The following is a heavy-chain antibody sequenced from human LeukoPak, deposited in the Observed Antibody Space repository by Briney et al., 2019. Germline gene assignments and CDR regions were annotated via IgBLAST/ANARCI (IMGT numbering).Heavy chain of an antibody. CDR2: IYSGGST. CDR1: GFIVSSNY. CDR3: ARARGYSYGCDY. D-gene: IGHD5-18*01. V-gene: IGHV3-53*01. Sequence: GGSLRLSCAASGFIVSSNYMSWVRPAPRKGLEWVSGIYSGGSTYCADSVKDRFTISRDNSKNTLYLQMNSLRVEDTAVYDCARARGYSYGCDYWGQGTLVTVSS. J-gene: IGHJ4*02.